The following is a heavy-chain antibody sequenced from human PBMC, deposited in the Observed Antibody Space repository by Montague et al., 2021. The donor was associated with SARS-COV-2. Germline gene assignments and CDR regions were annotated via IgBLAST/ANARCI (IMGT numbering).Heavy chain of an antibody. V-gene: IGHV4-31*03. CDR2: IYYSGSS. CDR1: GGSISSGSYY. Sequence: TLSLTCTVSGGSISSGSYYWSWIRQHPGKGLEWIGYIYYSGSSYYNPSLKSRVTISVHTSNNQFSLKLSSVTAADTAVYYCARESGSPTYYFYYGVDVWGQGTTVTVSS. J-gene: IGHJ6*02. CDR3: ARESGSPTYYFYYGVDV. D-gene: IGHD1-26*01.